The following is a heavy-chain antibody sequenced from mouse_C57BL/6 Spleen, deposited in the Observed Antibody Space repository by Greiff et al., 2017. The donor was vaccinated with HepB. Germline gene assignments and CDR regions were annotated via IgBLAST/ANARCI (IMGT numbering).Heavy chain of an antibody. CDR2: ISSGGSYT. J-gene: IGHJ3*01. CDR1: GFTFSSYG. CDR3: ARHDYDYDHVAY. D-gene: IGHD2-4*01. Sequence: EVKLMESGGDLVKPGGSLKLSCAASGFTFSSYGMSWVRQTPDKRLEWVATISSGGSYTYYPDSVKGRFTISRDNAKNTLYLQMSSLKSEDTAMYYCARHDYDYDHVAYWGQGTLVTVSA. V-gene: IGHV5-6*01.